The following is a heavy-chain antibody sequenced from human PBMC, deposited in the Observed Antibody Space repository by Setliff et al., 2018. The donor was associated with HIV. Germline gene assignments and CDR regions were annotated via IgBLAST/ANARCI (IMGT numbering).Heavy chain of an antibody. Sequence: PGGSLRLSCAASGFTFSTYWMTWVRQAPGRGLEWVANIGPDGNNKYYADSVKGRFTISRDTSKNTLYLQMNSLRAEDTAVYYCAKGRRATMVTSIYYMDVWGKGTTVTVSS. CDR2: IGPDGNNK. CDR3: AKGRRATMVTSIYYMDV. V-gene: IGHV3-7*01. D-gene: IGHD3-10*01. CDR1: GFTFSTYW. J-gene: IGHJ6*03.